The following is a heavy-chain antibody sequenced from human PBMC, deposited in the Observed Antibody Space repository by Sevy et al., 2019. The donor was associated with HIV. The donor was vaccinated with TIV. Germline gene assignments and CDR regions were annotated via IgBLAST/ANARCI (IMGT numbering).Heavy chain of an antibody. D-gene: IGHD4-17*01. Sequence: GGSLRLSCAASGFTFSDYYMSWIRQAPGKGLEWLAYISGSDFPIYYANSVKGRFTISRDKAKNSLYLQMNSLRAEDTAVYYCARDHVKDGDLGDYYYFAMDVWGQGTTVTVSS. CDR3: ARDHVKDGDLGDYYYFAMDV. V-gene: IGHV3-11*01. CDR2: ISGSDFPI. CDR1: GFTFSDYY. J-gene: IGHJ6*02.